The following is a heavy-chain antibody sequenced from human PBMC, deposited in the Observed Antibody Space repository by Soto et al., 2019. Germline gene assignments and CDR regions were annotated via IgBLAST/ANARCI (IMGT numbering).Heavy chain of an antibody. J-gene: IGHJ4*02. Sequence: QITLKESGPTLVKPTQTLTLTCTISGFSLSTAGEAVGWIRQPPGKALEWLALIYWDDDRRYSPSLKSRLILTKDTSKNQVVLTMTNMDPVDTATYYCAHKGVPVVGYCSGDSCQSGDYFDYWGQGSLVTVSS. D-gene: IGHD2-15*01. CDR3: AHKGVPVVGYCSGDSCQSGDYFDY. V-gene: IGHV2-5*02. CDR2: IYWDDDR. CDR1: GFSLSTAGEA.